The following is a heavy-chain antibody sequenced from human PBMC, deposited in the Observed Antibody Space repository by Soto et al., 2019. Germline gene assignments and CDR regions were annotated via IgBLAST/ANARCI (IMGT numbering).Heavy chain of an antibody. CDR3: ARRRHYYDSSGYFDAFDI. V-gene: IGHV3-74*01. D-gene: IGHD3-22*01. CDR2: INSDGSST. Sequence: GGSLRLSCAASGSTFSSYWMHWVRQAPGKGLVWVSRINSDGSSTSYADSVKGRFTISRDNAKNTLYLQMNSLRAEDTAVYYCARRRHYYDSSGYFDAFDIWGQGTMVTVSS. CDR1: GSTFSSYW. J-gene: IGHJ3*02.